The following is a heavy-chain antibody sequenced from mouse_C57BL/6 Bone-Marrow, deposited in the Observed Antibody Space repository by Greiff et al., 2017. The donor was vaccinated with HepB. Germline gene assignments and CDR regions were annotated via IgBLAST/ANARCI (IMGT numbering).Heavy chain of an antibody. CDR1: GYTFTSYW. Sequence: VKLQESGAELVKPGASVKLSCKASGYTFTSYWMHWVKRRPGRGLEWIGRIDPNSGGTKYNEKFKSKATLTVDKPSSTAYMQLSSLTSEDSAVYYCALDSSGYGDYFDYWGQGTTLTVSS. D-gene: IGHD3-2*02. V-gene: IGHV1-72*01. CDR2: IDPNSGGT. CDR3: ALDSSGYGDYFDY. J-gene: IGHJ2*01.